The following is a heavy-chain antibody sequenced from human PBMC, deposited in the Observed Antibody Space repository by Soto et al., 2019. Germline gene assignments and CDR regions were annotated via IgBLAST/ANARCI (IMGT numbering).Heavy chain of an antibody. CDR3: ARADPDASVGY. J-gene: IGHJ4*02. CDR2: IIPIFGKA. V-gene: IGHV1-69*13. CDR1: GGTFSSYA. Sequence: GASVKVSCKASGGTFSSYAISWVRQAPGQGLEWMGGIIPIFGKANYAQKFQGRVTITADESTSTAYMEMSTLRAEDTAVYYCARADPDASVGYWGQGTLVTVSS. D-gene: IGHD2-15*01.